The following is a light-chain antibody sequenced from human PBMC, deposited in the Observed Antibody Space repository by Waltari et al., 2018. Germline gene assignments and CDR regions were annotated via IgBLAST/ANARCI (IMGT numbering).Light chain of an antibody. Sequence: QSGLTQPASVSGSPGQSITVSCTGTSSDVGNYNLVSWYQQYPGQAPKPIVYEVTKRTSGVSDRFSGSKSGNTASLTISGLQSEDEADYYCCSYAGLGIYVFGTGTKVTVL. CDR3: CSYAGLGIYV. V-gene: IGLV2-23*02. CDR2: EVT. CDR1: SSDVGNYNL. J-gene: IGLJ1*01.